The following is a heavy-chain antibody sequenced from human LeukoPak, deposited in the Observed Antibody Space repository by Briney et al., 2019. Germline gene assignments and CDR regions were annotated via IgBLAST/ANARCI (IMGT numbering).Heavy chain of an antibody. CDR2: ISNSSSTI. V-gene: IGHV3-48*01. CDR1: GFTFSSYS. CDR3: ARDAAGGSYLKAYGSVSAFDI. D-gene: IGHD1-26*01. J-gene: IGHJ3*02. Sequence: GGSLRLSCAASGFTFSSYSMNWVRQAPGKGLEWVSYISNSSSTIYYADSVKGRFTISRDNAKNSLYLQMNSLRAEDTAVYYCARDAAGGSYLKAYGSVSAFDIWGQGTMVTVSS.